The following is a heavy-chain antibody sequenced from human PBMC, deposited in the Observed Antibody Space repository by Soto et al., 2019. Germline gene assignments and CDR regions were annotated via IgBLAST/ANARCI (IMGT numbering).Heavy chain of an antibody. J-gene: IGHJ6*02. Sequence: QVQLQESGPGLVKPSETLSLTCTVSGGSISSINNHFSNHYCSWIRLSPGKGLEWIGYISNIGFTRYNTSLKCRVSISVVTSKNQSSLKLTSVTAADTAVYYCTTQGFGGLHGLVDVWGQGTTVSVSS. CDR1: GGSISSINNHFSNHY. CDR2: ISNIGFT. D-gene: IGHD3-10*01. CDR3: TTQGFGGLHGLVDV. V-gene: IGHV4-61*01.